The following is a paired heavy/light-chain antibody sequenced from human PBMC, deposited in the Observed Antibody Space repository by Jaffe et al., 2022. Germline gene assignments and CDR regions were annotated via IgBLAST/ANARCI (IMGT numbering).Heavy chain of an antibody. CDR3: AKGHLGYCSGGTCYGNRAFEI. J-gene: IGHJ3*02. Sequence: EVQLLESGGGLVQPGESLRLSCAASGFTFSTYAMSWVRQAPGKGLQWVSSISGNSGATYYADSVKGRFTVSRDNSRNTLYVQMNSLRAEDTALYYCAKGHLGYCSGGTCYGNRAFEIWGQGTMVTVSS. CDR1: GFTFSTYA. D-gene: IGHD2-15*01. CDR2: ISGNSGAT. V-gene: IGHV3-23*01.
Light chain of an antibody. J-gene: IGLJ3*02. CDR1: NIGSKS. CDR3: QVWDTSSDRWV. V-gene: IGLV3-21*02. Sequence: SYVLTQPPPVSVAPGQTARITCGGDNIGSKSVHWYQQKPGQAPVLVLYDDSDRPSGIPERFSGSNSGNTATLTISRVEAGDEADYYCQVWDTSSDRWVFGGGTKLTVL. CDR2: DDS.